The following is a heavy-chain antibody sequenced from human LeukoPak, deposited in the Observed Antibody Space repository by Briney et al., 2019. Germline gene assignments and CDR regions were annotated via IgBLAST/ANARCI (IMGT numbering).Heavy chain of an antibody. V-gene: IGHV1-46*01. CDR3: ARFASIYSRSWYYAFDI. CDR2: INPSGGST. D-gene: IGHD6-13*01. J-gene: IGHJ3*02. Sequence: GASVKVSCKASGYTFTSNDIHWVRQAPGQGLEWMGIINPSGGSTSYAQKFQGRVTMTRDTSTSTVYMELSSLRSEDTAVYYCARFASIYSRSWYYAFDIWGQGTMVTVSS. CDR1: GYTFTSND.